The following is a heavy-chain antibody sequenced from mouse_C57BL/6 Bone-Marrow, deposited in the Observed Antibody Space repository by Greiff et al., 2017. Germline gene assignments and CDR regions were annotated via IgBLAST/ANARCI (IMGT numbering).Heavy chain of an antibody. CDR2: INPNYGTT. J-gene: IGHJ3*01. V-gene: IGHV1-39*01. Sequence: VQLQQSGPELVKPGASVKISCKASGYSFTDYNMNWVKQSNGKSLEWIGVINPNYGTTSYNQKFKGKATFTADTSSNTAYMQLSSLTTEDSAIYYCARSRGFAYWGQGTLVTVSA. CDR1: GYSFTDYN. CDR3: ARSRGFAY.